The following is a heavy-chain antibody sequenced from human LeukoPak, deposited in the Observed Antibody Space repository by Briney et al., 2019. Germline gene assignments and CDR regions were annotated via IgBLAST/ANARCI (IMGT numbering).Heavy chain of an antibody. CDR1: GGSISSYY. J-gene: IGHJ4*02. CDR3: ARPSLGSGWPFDY. D-gene: IGHD6-19*01. Sequence: PSETLSLTCTVSGGSISSYYWSWIRQPPGKGLEWIGYIYYSGSTNYNPSLKSRVTISVDTSKNQFSLKLSSVTAADTAVYYCARPSLGSGWPFDYWGQGTLVTVSS. CDR2: IYYSGST. V-gene: IGHV4-59*12.